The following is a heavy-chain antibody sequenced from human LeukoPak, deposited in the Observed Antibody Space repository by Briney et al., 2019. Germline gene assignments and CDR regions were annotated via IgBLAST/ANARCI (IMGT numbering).Heavy chain of an antibody. CDR3: ARDVVVTAGYYYMDV. CDR2: IWYDGSNK. J-gene: IGHJ6*03. D-gene: IGHD2-21*02. V-gene: IGHV3-33*01. CDR1: GFTFSSYG. Sequence: GGSLRLSCAASGFTFSSYGMHWVRQAPGKGLEWVAVIWYDGSNKYYADSVKGRFTISRDNSKSTLYLQMNSLRAEDTAVYYCARDVVVTAGYYYMDVWGKGTTVTVSS.